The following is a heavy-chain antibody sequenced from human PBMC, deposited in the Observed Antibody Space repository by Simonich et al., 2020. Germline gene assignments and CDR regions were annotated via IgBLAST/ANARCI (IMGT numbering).Heavy chain of an antibody. CDR3: ARGALTGDYYYMDV. Sequence: QVQLVQSGAEVKKPGASVKVSCKASGYTFTGYYMHWVRQAPGQGLEWMGWINTNSGGTNYAQKVQGRVTMTRDTSISTAYMELSRLRSDDTAVYYCARGALTGDYYYMDVWGKGTTVTVSS. V-gene: IGHV1-2*02. J-gene: IGHJ6*03. CDR2: INTNSGGT. D-gene: IGHD7-27*01. CDR1: GYTFTGYY.